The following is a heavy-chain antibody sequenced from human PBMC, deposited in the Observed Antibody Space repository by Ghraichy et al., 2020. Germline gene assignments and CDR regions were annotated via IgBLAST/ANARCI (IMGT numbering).Heavy chain of an antibody. V-gene: IGHV3-33*01. CDR3: ARELGYTTSSGWDY. Sequence: LSLTCAASGFRFSTYGMHWVRQAPGKGLEWVAVIWFDGSIKYYADSVRGRFTISRDNSENMLYLQMISLRVEDTAMYYCARELGYTTSSGWDYWGQGALVTVSS. J-gene: IGHJ4*02. CDR2: IWFDGSIK. CDR1: GFRFSTYG. D-gene: IGHD6-6*01.